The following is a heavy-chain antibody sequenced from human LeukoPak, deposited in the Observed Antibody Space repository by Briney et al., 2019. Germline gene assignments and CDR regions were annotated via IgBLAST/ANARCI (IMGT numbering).Heavy chain of an antibody. CDR3: AREQSGSYFYAFDI. CDR2: ISWNSGSI. V-gene: IGHV3-9*01. Sequence: PGGSLRLSCAASEFTFDDYAMHWVRQAPGKGLEWVSGISWNSGSIGYADSVKGRFTISRDNSKNTLYLQMNSLRAEDTAVYYCAREQSGSYFYAFDIWGQGTMVTVSS. CDR1: EFTFDDYA. J-gene: IGHJ3*02. D-gene: IGHD1-26*01.